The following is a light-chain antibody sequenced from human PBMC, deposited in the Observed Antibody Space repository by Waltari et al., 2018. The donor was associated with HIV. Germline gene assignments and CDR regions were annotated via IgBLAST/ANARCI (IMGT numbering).Light chain of an antibody. J-gene: IGKJ4*01. CDR1: QPLLYSSNNKNY. CDR3: QQYYRTPLT. Sequence: DILMTQSPDSLAVSLGERATINGQARQPLLYSSNNKNYLAWYQHKPGPPPKLLIYWASTRQSGVPDRFSGSGSGTNFNLTINKLQAEEGAAYYCQQYYRTPLTFGGGTKVGL. V-gene: IGKV4-1*01. CDR2: WAS.